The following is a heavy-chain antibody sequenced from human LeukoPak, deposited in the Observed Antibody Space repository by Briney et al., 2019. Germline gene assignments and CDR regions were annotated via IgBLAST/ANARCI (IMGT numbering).Heavy chain of an antibody. J-gene: IGHJ6*02. Sequence: SETLSLTCTVSGGSISSYYWSWIRQPPGKGLEWIGYIYYSGSTNYNPSLKSRVTISVDTSKNQFSLKLSSVTAADTAVYYCARYRRDYYYYYGMDVWGQGTTVTVSS. D-gene: IGHD3-16*02. CDR1: GGSISSYY. V-gene: IGHV4-59*08. CDR2: IYYSGST. CDR3: ARYRRDYYYYYGMDV.